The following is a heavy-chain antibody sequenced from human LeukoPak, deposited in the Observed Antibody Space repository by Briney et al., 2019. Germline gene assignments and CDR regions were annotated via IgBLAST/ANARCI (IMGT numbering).Heavy chain of an antibody. J-gene: IGHJ4*02. CDR3: ARGSDFWSGYFCLFDY. D-gene: IGHD3-3*01. Sequence: PSETLSLTCTVSGCSISSGYYWGWIRQPLGKGLEWIGSIYHSGSTYYNPSLKSRVTISVDTSKNQFSLKLSSGTAADTAVYYCARGSDFWSGYFCLFDYWGQGTLVTVSS. V-gene: IGHV4-38-2*02. CDR1: GCSISSGYY. CDR2: IYHSGST.